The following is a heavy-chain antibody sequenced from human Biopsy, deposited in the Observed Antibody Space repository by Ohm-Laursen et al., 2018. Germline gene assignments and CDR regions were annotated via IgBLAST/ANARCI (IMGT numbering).Heavy chain of an antibody. J-gene: IGHJ5*02. V-gene: IGHV4-39*01. CDR2: VYYSGTT. CDR3: ARHDLSDFWIGYPNFFDR. CDR1: GGSITSRTHY. Sequence: SDTLSLTWTLSGGSITSRTHYWGWIRQTPGKGLEWIGTVYYSGTTYDNPSLKNRVIISVDTSKDQFSLSLKTVTAADTAVYYCARHDLSDFWIGYPNFFDRWGQGTLVTVSS. D-gene: IGHD3-3*01.